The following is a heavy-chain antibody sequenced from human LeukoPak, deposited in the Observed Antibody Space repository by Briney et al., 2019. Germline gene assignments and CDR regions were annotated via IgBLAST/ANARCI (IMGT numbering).Heavy chain of an antibody. J-gene: IGHJ4*02. CDR2: INGDGRSS. CDR3: ARTSPTSHFDF. D-gene: IGHD3-16*01. CDR1: GFTFTTYW. Sequence: GGSLRLSCAASGFTFTTYWMHWVRQAPGEGLVWVSRINGDGRSSNYADSVKGRFTISRDNARNTLYLQMNSLRAEDTALYYCARTSPTSHFDFWGQGTLVTVSS. V-gene: IGHV3-74*01.